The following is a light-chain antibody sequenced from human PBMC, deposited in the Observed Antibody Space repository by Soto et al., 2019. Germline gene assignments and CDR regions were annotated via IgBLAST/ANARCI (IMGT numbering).Light chain of an antibody. J-gene: IGKJ1*01. V-gene: IGKV1-17*01. Sequence: DLQMTQSPSSLSASVGDRVTSTCRASQGSRNDLGCSQQKPGKAPKRRIYAASSLQSGVPSRFSGSGSGTEFPLELSLLQPDDFATYYRLHLNSYPGTLGQGTQVEIK. CDR1: QGSRND. CDR2: AAS. CDR3: LHLNSYPGT.